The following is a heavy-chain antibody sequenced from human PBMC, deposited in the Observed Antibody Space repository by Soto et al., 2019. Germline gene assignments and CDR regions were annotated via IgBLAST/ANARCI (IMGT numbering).Heavy chain of an antibody. V-gene: IGHV4-30-2*01. CDR2: IYHSGST. CDR3: ASGPIGDYTDGFDY. D-gene: IGHD4-17*01. CDR1: GGSISSGGYS. J-gene: IGHJ4*02. Sequence: QLQLQESGSGLVKPSQTLSLTCAVSGGSISSGGYSWSWIRQPPGKGLEWIGYIYHSGSTYYNPSPTSRVTISVDRPTNQFSLKLSSVTAADTAVYYCASGPIGDYTDGFDYWGQGTLVTVSS.